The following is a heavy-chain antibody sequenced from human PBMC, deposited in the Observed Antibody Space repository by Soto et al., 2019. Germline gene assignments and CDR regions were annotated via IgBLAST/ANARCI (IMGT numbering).Heavy chain of an antibody. CDR1: GFTFRDFW. CDR2: VDNDGSGT. V-gene: IGHV3-74*01. J-gene: IGHJ4*02. CDR3: AKDCSSTSCYNY. D-gene: IGHD2-2*02. Sequence: GGSLRLSCAASGFTFRDFWIHWVRQVPGKGLMWVSRVDNDGSGTSYADSVKGRFTISRDNSKKTLYLQMNSLRAEDTAVYYCAKDCSSTSCYNYWGQGTLVTVSS.